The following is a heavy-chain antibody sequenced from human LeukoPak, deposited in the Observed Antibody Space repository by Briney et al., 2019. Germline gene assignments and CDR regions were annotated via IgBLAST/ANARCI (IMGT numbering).Heavy chain of an antibody. V-gene: IGHV1-8*01. Sequence: GASVKVSCKASGYTFTSYDINWVRQATGQGLEWMGWMNPNSGNTGYAQKFQGRVTMTRNTSISTAYMELSSLRSEDTAVYYCARERQLLPKSIGPMDVWGKGTTVTVSS. CDR2: MNPNSGNT. CDR1: GYTFTSYD. D-gene: IGHD2-2*01. CDR3: ARERQLLPKSIGPMDV. J-gene: IGHJ6*03.